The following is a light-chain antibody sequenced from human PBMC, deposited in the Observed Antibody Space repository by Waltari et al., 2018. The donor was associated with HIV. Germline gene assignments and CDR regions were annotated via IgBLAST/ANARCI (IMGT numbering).Light chain of an antibody. CDR2: VNSDGSH. CDR1: SGHSNYD. CDR3: QTWGSGIHVV. V-gene: IGLV4-69*01. J-gene: IGLJ2*01. Sequence: QLALTQSPSASASVGASVNLTCTLSSGHSNYDIAWHKQEPEKGTRDFNKVNSDGSHKKEDGVPARFSGSSSGAERYLTISSLQSEDEGDYYCQTWGSGIHVVFGGGTKVTVL.